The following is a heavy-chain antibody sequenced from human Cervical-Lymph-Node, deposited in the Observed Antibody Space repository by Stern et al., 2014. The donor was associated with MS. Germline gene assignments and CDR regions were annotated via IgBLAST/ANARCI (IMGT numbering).Heavy chain of an antibody. D-gene: IGHD1-1*01. CDR1: GYTFTNNW. J-gene: IGHJ6*02. V-gene: IGHV5-51*01. CDR2: IYPDDQDS. CDR3: ARHPPRRKWDDPNYGMDV. Sequence: EVQLVESGAEVKKPGEYLKISCKGSGYTFTNNWIAWVRQMPGKGLEWMGIIYPDDQDSKYRPPLKGQFPIPADKSISPAYLQGSSLKAADSAVYYWARHPPRRKWDDPNYGMDVWGQGTTVTVSS.